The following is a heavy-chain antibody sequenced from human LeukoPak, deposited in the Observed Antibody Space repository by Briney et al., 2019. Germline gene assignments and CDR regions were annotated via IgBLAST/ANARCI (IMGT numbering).Heavy chain of an antibody. CDR2: INSDGSST. Sequence: PGGSLRLSCAASGFTFNSYWMHWVRQAPGKGLVWVSRINSDGSSTSYADSVKGRFTISRDNAKNTLYLQMNSLRAEDTAVYYCARALADYYGSGSYSNWFDPWGQGTLVSVSS. CDR1: GFTFNSYW. J-gene: IGHJ5*02. V-gene: IGHV3-74*01. CDR3: ARALADYYGSGSYSNWFDP. D-gene: IGHD3-10*01.